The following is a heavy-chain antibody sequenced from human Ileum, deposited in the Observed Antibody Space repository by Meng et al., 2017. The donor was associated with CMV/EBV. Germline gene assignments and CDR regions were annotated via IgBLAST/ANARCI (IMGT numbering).Heavy chain of an antibody. J-gene: IGHJ6*02. CDR1: GYTFTSYD. D-gene: IGHD3-3*01. CDR3: ARRLRLYDLWSGYDGMDV. CDR2: INSNSGDT. V-gene: IGHV1-2*02. Sequence: ASVKVSCKASGYTFTSYDIHWVRQAPGQGLEWKGWINSNSGDTNYAQKFQGRVTMTRDTSITTAHMELSSLRSEDTAVYYCARRLRLYDLWSGYDGMDVWGQGTTVTVSS.